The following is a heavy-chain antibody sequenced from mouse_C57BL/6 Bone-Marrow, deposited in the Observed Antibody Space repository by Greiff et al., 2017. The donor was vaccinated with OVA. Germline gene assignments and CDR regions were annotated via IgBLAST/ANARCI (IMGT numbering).Heavy chain of an antibody. Sequence: VQLQQSGAELARPGASVKLSCKASGYTFTSYGISWVKQRTGQGLEWIGEIYPRSGNTYYNEKFKGKATLTADKSYSTAYMELRSLTSEDSAVYFCARVGYGSSYPWVSDVWGTGTTVTVSS. V-gene: IGHV1-81*01. CDR3: ARVGYGSSYPWVSDV. CDR1: GYTFTSYG. J-gene: IGHJ1*03. D-gene: IGHD1-1*01. CDR2: IYPRSGNT.